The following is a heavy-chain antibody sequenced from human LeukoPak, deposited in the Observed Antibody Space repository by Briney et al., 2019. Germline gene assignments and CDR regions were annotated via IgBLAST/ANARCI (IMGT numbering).Heavy chain of an antibody. CDR3: ARETGSPGAFDI. D-gene: IGHD1-26*01. J-gene: IGHJ3*02. V-gene: IGHV3-30-3*01. CDR2: ISKDGSYK. Sequence: GTSLRLSCAASGFTLSNHDLHWVRQAPGQGLEWKIGISKDGSYKSYAGSVKGRFTISRDNSKNTLYLQMNSLRPEDTAVYYCARETGSPGAFDIWGQGTMVTVSS. CDR1: GFTLSNHD.